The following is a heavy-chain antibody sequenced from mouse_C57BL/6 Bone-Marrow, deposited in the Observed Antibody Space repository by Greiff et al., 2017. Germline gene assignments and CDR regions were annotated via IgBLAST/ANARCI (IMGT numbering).Heavy chain of an antibody. CDR2: IYPGDGDT. D-gene: IGHD2-1*01. Sequence: QVQLQQSGPELVKPGASVKISCKASGYAFSSSWMNWVKQRPGKGLEWIGRIYPGDGDTNYNGKFKGKATLTADKSSSTAYMQLSSLTSEDSAVYFCASSPDYGNPLYGGQGTLVTVSA. V-gene: IGHV1-82*01. J-gene: IGHJ3*01. CDR3: ASSPDYGNPLY. CDR1: GYAFSSSW.